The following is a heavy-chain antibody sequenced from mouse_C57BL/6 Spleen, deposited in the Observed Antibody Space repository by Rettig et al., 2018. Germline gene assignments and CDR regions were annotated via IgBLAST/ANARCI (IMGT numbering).Heavy chain of an antibody. D-gene: IGHD1-1*01. CDR3: ARFGNYAMDY. J-gene: IGHJ4*01. Sequence: NYNEKFKGKATLTADKSSSTAYMQLSSLTSEDSAVYFCARFGNYAMDYWGQGTSVTVSS. V-gene: IGHV1-54*01.